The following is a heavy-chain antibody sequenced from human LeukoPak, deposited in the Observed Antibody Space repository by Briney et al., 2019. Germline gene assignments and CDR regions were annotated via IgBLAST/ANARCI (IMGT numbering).Heavy chain of an antibody. J-gene: IGHJ5*02. CDR1: GYTFTGYY. CDR2: INPNSGGT. Sequence: ASVKVSCKASGYTFTGYYMHWVRQAPGPGLEWMGWINPNSGGTNYAQKFQGRVTMTRDTSISTAYMELSRLRSDNTAVYYCARDRKGRIVGATNWFDPWGQGTLVTVSS. CDR3: ARDRKGRIVGATNWFDP. V-gene: IGHV1-2*02. D-gene: IGHD1-26*01.